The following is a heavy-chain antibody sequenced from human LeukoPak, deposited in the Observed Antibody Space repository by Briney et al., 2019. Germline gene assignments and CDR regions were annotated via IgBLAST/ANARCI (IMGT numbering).Heavy chain of an antibody. CDR1: GGSISSGGYY. CDR2: IYYRGST. D-gene: IGHD6-19*01. CDR3: ARGYSSGWYFDY. J-gene: IGHJ4*02. V-gene: IGHV4-31*03. Sequence: PSETLSLTCTVSGGSISSGGYYWSWIRQHPGKGLEWIGYIYYRGSTYYNPSLKSRVTISVETSKKQFSLKVSYVTAADPAVYYCARGYSSGWYFDYWGQGTLVTVSS.